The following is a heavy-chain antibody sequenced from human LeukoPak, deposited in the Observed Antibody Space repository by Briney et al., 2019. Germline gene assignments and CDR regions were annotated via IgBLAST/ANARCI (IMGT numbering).Heavy chain of an antibody. CDR1: GFTFSALW. J-gene: IGHJ4*02. V-gene: IGHV3-74*01. CDR2: INSDGSST. CDR3: ARGLVHDTSGYYSDY. D-gene: IGHD3-22*01. Sequence: GGSLRLSCAASGFTFSALWMHWVRQAPGKGLVWVSRINSDGSSTTYADSVKGRFTVSRDNAKSTLYLQMDSLRAEDSAVYYCARGLVHDTSGYYSDYWGQGILVTVSS.